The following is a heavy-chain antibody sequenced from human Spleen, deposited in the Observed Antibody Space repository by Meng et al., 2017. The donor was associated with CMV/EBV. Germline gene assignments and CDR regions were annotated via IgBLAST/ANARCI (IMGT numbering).Heavy chain of an antibody. V-gene: IGHV1-69*05. J-gene: IGHJ5*02. CDR2: IIPVFCTT. D-gene: IGHD1-7*01. CDR1: GGTFNTYT. CDR3: ASEELELGTS. Sequence: SVKVSCKASGGTFNTYTINWVRQAPGPGLEWMGRIIPVFCTTNFAPKFQGRATLSTDESTSTIYMELRSLRSQDTAVYYCASEELELGTSWGQGTLVTVS.